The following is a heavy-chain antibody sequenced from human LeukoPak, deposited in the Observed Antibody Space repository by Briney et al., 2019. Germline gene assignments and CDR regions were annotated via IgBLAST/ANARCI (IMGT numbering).Heavy chain of an antibody. CDR3: ARGPVRLARPYDY. V-gene: IGHV4-34*01. CDR2: INHTGST. CDR1: GGSLSGAY. J-gene: IGHJ4*02. D-gene: IGHD3-9*01. Sequence: SETLSLTCSVQGGSLSGAYWTWIRQPPGKGLEWIGEINHTGSTNYNPSLRSRVTMSADTAKNQFSLNLPSVTAADTAIYYCARGPVRLARPYDYWGQGTLVTVSS.